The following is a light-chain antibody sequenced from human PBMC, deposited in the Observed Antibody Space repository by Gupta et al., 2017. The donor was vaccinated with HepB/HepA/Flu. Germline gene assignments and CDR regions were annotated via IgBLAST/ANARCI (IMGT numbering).Light chain of an antibody. CDR2: DAS. Sequence: EIVLTQSPATLSLSPGERATLSCRASQRVSSYLAWYQQKPGQAPRLLIYDASNRATGIPARFSGSGSGTDFTLTISSLEPEDVAVYYCQQRSNWPLMYTFGQGTKLEIK. J-gene: IGKJ2*01. V-gene: IGKV3-11*01. CDR3: QQRSNWPLMYT. CDR1: QRVSSY.